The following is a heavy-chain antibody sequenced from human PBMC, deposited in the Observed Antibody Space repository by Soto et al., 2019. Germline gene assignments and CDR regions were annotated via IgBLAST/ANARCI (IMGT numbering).Heavy chain of an antibody. CDR1: GFTFSTCV. D-gene: IGHD1-26*01. CDR3: SGAESPDTAYFSLY. J-gene: IGHJ4*02. Sequence: GGSLRLSCAASGFTFSTCVMHWVRQAPGKGLEWVAVLGYDGSNKFYADSVKGRFTISRDNSKNTLYLQMNSLNIEDSAVYYCSGAESPDTAYFSLYWGQGTPVTVSS. V-gene: IGHV3-30*03. CDR2: LGYDGSNK.